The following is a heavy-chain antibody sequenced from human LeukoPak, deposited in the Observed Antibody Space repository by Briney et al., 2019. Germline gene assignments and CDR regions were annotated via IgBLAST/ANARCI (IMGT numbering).Heavy chain of an antibody. CDR1: GFTFSSCG. CDR3: AKDLYYGDYVFDY. J-gene: IGHJ4*02. Sequence: GGSLRLSCAASGFTFSSCGMHWVRQAPGKGLEWVAFIRYDGSNKYYADSVKGRFTISRDNSKNTLYLQMNSLRAEDTAVYYCAKDLYYGDYVFDYWGQGTLVTVSS. V-gene: IGHV3-30*02. D-gene: IGHD4-17*01. CDR2: IRYDGSNK.